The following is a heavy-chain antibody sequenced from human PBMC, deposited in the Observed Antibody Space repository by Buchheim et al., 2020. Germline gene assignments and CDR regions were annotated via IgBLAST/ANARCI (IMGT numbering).Heavy chain of an antibody. CDR3: ARFAYYDFWSGYYAIYYYYGMDV. Sequence: EVQLLESGGGLVQPGGSLRLSCAASGFTFSSYAMSWVRQAPGKGLEWVSAISGSGGSTYYADSVKGRFTISRDNSKNTLYLQMNSLRAEDTAVYYCARFAYYDFWSGYYAIYYYYGMDVWGQGTT. CDR1: GFTFSSYA. D-gene: IGHD3-3*01. V-gene: IGHV3-23*01. CDR2: ISGSGGST. J-gene: IGHJ6*02.